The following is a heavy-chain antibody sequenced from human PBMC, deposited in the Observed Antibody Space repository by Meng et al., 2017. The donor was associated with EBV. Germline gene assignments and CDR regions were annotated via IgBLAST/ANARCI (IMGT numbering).Heavy chain of an antibody. Sequence: VQLVQDGAGAKKYGVSGKVTWKAPGGTFSRYAISWVRQAPGQGLGWMGGIIPIFGTANYAQKFQGRVTITADESTSTAYMELSSLRSEDTAVYYCARGYRGSSWYLGYWGQGTLVTVSS. CDR1: GGTFSRYA. J-gene: IGHJ4*02. D-gene: IGHD6-13*01. CDR3: ARGYRGSSWYLGY. V-gene: IGHV1-69*01. CDR2: IIPIFGTA.